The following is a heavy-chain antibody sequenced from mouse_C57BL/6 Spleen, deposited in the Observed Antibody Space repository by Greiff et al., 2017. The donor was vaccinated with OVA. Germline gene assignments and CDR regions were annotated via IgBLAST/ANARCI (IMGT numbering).Heavy chain of an antibody. D-gene: IGHD1-1*01. V-gene: IGHV1-42*01. CDR3: ARYYYCSSLDY. Sequence: VQLQQSGPELVKPGASVKISCKASGYSFTGYYMNWVKQSPEKSLEWIGEINPSTGGTTYNQKFKAKATLTVDKSSSTAYMQLKSLTSEDSAVYYCARYYYCSSLDYWGQGTTLTVSS. CDR2: INPSTGGT. CDR1: GYSFTGYY. J-gene: IGHJ2*01.